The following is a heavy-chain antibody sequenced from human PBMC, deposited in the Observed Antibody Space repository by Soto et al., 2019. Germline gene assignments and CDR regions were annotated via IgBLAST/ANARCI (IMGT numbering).Heavy chain of an antibody. CDR3: ARGFIKYDILSRNYYYGMDV. V-gene: IGHV4-34*01. Sequence: SETLSLTCAVYGGSFSGYYWSWIRQPPGKGLEWIGEINHSGSTNYNPSLKSRVTISVDTSKNQFSLKLSSVTAADTAVYYCARGFIKYDILSRNYYYGMDVWGQGTTVTVSS. J-gene: IGHJ6*02. CDR2: INHSGST. D-gene: IGHD3-9*01. CDR1: GGSFSGYY.